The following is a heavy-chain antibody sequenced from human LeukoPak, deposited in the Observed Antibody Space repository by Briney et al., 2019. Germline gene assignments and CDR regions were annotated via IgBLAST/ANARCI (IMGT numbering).Heavy chain of an antibody. CDR2: IYYGGST. D-gene: IGHD3-22*01. CDR3: ARLLDNDSSGDPDTFDM. CDR1: GGSMSSHY. Sequence: TSETLSLTCTVSGGSMSSHYWSWIRQPPGKGLEWIGYIYYGGSTYYNPSLQSRVTISVDTSKNHFSLKLTSVTAADTAVYYCARLLDNDSSGDPDTFDMWGQGTMVTVSS. V-gene: IGHV4-59*11. J-gene: IGHJ3*02.